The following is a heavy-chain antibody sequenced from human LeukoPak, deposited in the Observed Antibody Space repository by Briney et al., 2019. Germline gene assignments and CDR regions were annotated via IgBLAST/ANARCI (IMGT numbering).Heavy chain of an antibody. Sequence: GGSLRLSCAASGFTFSSYAMSWVRQAPGQGLEWVSAISGSGGSTYYADSVKGRFTISRDNSKNTLYLQMNSLRAEDTAVYYCAKPMIVVVITSPFDYWGQGTLVTVSS. V-gene: IGHV3-23*01. J-gene: IGHJ4*02. D-gene: IGHD3-22*01. CDR1: GFTFSSYA. CDR2: ISGSGGST. CDR3: AKPMIVVVITSPFDY.